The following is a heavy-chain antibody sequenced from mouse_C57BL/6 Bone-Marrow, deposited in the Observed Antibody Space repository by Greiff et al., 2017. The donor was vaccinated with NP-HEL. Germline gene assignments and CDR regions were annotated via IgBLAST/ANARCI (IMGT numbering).Heavy chain of an antibody. CDR1: GFNITDDY. D-gene: IGHD2-5*01. CDR3: TTFESSNYAAWFAY. J-gene: IGHJ3*01. CDR2: IDPENGDT. Sequence: EVKLMESGAELVRPGASVKLSCTASGFNITDDYMHWVKQRPEQGLEWIGWIDPENGDTEYASKFQGKATITADTSSNTAYLQLSSLTSEDTAVYYCTTFESSNYAAWFAYWGQGTLVTVSA. V-gene: IGHV14-4*01.